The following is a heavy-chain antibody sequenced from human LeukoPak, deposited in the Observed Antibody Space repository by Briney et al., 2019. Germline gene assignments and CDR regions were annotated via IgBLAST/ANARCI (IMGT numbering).Heavy chain of an antibody. J-gene: IGHJ4*02. CDR3: ARDPSGSGWSLNN. D-gene: IGHD6-19*01. V-gene: IGHV3-64*04. CDR1: GFTFSSYA. CDR2: ISSNGGST. Sequence: GGSLRLSCSASGFTFSSYAMHWVRQAPGKGLEYVSAISSNGGSTYYADSVKGRFTISRDNSKNTVCLQMNSLRVEDTAVYYCARDPSGSGWSLNNWGQGTLVTVSS.